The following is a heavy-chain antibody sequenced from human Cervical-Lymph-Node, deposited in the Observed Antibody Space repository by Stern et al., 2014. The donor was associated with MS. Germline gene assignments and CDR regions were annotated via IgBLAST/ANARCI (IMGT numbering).Heavy chain of an antibody. V-gene: IGHV3-15*05. CDR2: IKSKTDGGRT. D-gene: IGHD3-10*01. J-gene: IGHJ4*02. CDR3: TADPTWSFPGH. Sequence: EVQLVESGGGLVKPGGSLRLSCEVSGFAVGNAWMSWVRQAPGKGLEWVGRIKSKTDGGRTDYAAPVQGRFTISRDGSKNTLYLQMNSLKIEDTAMYYCTADPTWSFPGHWGQGTLVTVSS. CDR1: GFAVGNAW.